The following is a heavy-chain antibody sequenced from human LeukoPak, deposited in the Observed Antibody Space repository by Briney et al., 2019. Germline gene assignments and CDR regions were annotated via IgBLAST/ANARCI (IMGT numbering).Heavy chain of an antibody. Sequence: GGSLRLSCAASGFTFSSYSMNWVRQAPGKGLEWVSSISSSSSYIYYADSVKGRFTISRDNAKNSLYLQMNSLRVEDTAVYYCARIWFGELRVGMDVWGKGTTVTVSS. CDR3: ARIWFGELRVGMDV. J-gene: IGHJ6*04. CDR2: ISSSSSYI. D-gene: IGHD3-10*01. V-gene: IGHV3-21*01. CDR1: GFTFSSYS.